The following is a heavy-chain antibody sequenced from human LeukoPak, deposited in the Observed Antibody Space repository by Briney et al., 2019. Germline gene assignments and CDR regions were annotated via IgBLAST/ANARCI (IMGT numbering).Heavy chain of an antibody. CDR3: ARGQSARFLEWLFSPSATSLFDY. CDR1: GGSFSGYY. J-gene: IGHJ4*02. D-gene: IGHD3-3*01. V-gene: IGHV4-34*01. CDR2: INHSGST. Sequence: SETLSLTCAVYGGSFSGYYWSWIRQPPGKGLEWIGEINHSGSTNYNPSLKSRVTISVDTSKNQFSLTLSSVTAADTAVYYCARGQSARFLEWLFSPSATSLFDYWGQGTLVTVSS.